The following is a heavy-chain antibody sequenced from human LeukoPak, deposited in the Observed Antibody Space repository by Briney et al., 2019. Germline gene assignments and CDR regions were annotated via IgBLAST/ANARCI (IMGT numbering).Heavy chain of an antibody. Sequence: GGSLRLSCAASGFTVSSNYMNWVRQAPRKGLEWVSLIYSGGSTYYADSVKGRLTISRDNSKNTLYLQMNSLRAEDTAVYYCARATSGAAYYFDSWGQGTLVTVSS. CDR3: ARATSGAAYYFDS. D-gene: IGHD6-25*01. CDR2: IYSGGST. CDR1: GFTVSSNY. V-gene: IGHV3-66*02. J-gene: IGHJ4*02.